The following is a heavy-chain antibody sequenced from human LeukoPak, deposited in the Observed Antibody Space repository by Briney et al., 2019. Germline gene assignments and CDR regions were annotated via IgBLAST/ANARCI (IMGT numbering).Heavy chain of an antibody. CDR2: IYQSGTT. CDR3: ATYFYGDYALHYFDY. J-gene: IGHJ4*02. CDR1: GGFITSGIHW. V-gene: IGHV4-4*02. Sequence: PSGTLSLTCTVSGGFITSGIHWWSWARQTPGKGLEWIGEIYQSGTTNYKPSLKSRVTMSLDKSRNLFSLQLSSVTAADTAVYYCATYFYGDYALHYFDYWGQGALVTVSS. D-gene: IGHD4-17*01.